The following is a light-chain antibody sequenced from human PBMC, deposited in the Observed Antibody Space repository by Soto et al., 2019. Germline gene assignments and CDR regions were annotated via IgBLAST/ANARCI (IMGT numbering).Light chain of an antibody. CDR2: EVN. J-gene: IGLJ1*01. CDR3: SSYSTSSTPFYV. V-gene: IGLV2-14*01. CDR1: SSDIGGHNH. Sequence: QSALTQPASVSGSPGQSITISCTGTSSDIGGHNHVSWYQQHPGKVPKLMIYEVNDRPSGVSNRFSGSKSGNTASLTISGLQAEDEADYYCSSYSTSSTPFYVFGTGTKVTVL.